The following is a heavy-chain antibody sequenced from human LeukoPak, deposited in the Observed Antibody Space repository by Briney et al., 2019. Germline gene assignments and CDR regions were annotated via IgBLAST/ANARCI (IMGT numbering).Heavy chain of an antibody. CDR2: ISSSSSYI. D-gene: IGHD2-15*01. J-gene: IGHJ4*02. V-gene: IGHV3-21*01. Sequence: GGSLRLSCAASGFTFSSYAMSWVRQAPGKGLEWVSSISSSSSYIYYADSVKGRFTISRDNAKNSLYLQMNSLRAEDTAVYYCARDKCSGGSCYGFDYWGQGTLVTVSS. CDR1: GFTFSSYA. CDR3: ARDKCSGGSCYGFDY.